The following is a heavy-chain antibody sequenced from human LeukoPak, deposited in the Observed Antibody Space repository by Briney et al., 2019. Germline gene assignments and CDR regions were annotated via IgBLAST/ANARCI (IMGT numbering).Heavy chain of an antibody. J-gene: IGHJ6*02. Sequence: GGSLRLSCAASGFTFSSYWMSWVRQAPGKGLEWVANIKQDGSEKYYVDSVKGRFTISRDNAKNSLYLQMNSLRAEDTAVYYCARDKGYYDSSSSYYYGMDVRGQGTTVTVSS. D-gene: IGHD3-22*01. V-gene: IGHV3-7*01. CDR3: ARDKGYYDSSSSYYYGMDV. CDR1: GFTFSSYW. CDR2: IKQDGSEK.